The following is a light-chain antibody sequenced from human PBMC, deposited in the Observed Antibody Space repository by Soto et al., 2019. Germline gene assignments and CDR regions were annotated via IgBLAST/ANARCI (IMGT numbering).Light chain of an antibody. CDR2: AAS. Sequence: DIQMTHSPSSLSASVGDRVTITGRASQGISNYLAWFQQQPGKAPKSLIYAASTLQSGVPSRFSGSGSGTDFTLTISSLQPADFATYCCQQYNTYPLTFGQGTKVEFK. CDR1: QGISNY. V-gene: IGKV1-16*01. J-gene: IGKJ1*01. CDR3: QQYNTYPLT.